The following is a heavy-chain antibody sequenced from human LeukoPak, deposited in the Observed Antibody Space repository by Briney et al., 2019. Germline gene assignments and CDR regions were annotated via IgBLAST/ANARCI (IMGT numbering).Heavy chain of an antibody. CDR3: CHFPKYSSGWPDEDY. D-gene: IGHD6-19*01. Sequence: PSDTLFLTCAVSGGSFSSDYWWSWVRQSPGKGLGWIGEVFHSGSTNYNPSLKSRVTISVDKYKSQFSLKLNSVTAADTAVYYCCHFPKYSSGWPDEDYWGQGTLVAVSS. CDR2: VFHSGST. V-gene: IGHV4-4*02. J-gene: IGHJ4*02. CDR1: GGSFSSDYW.